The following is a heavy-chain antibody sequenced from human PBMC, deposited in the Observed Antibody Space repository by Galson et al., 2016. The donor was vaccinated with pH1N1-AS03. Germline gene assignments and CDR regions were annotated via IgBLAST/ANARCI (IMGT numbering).Heavy chain of an antibody. CDR1: GSRFRTYW. V-gene: IGHV5-51*01. Sequence: QSGAEVTKAGEPLKISCRGSGSRFRTYWIGWVRQVPGRGLECMGIVYPDDPDVIYMSSFEGQVTISADKSSGAAYLEWRSLNVSDNGMYYCARVFGKGGRIDFWGQGTLVTVSS. J-gene: IGHJ4*02. CDR2: VYPDDPDV. D-gene: IGHD1-14*01. CDR3: ARVFGKGGRIDF.